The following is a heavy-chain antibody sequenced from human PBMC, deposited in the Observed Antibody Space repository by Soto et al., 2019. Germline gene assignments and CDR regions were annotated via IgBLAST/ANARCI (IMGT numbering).Heavy chain of an antibody. CDR2: ISGSGGST. Sequence: GGSLRLSCAASGFTFSSYAMSWVRQAPGKGLEWVSAISGSGGSTYYADSVRGRFTISRDNSKNTLFLQMNSLRAEDTAVYYCARDRVESGYPEYFQHWGQGTLVTVSS. V-gene: IGHV3-23*01. J-gene: IGHJ1*01. D-gene: IGHD3-22*01. CDR3: ARDRVESGYPEYFQH. CDR1: GFTFSSYA.